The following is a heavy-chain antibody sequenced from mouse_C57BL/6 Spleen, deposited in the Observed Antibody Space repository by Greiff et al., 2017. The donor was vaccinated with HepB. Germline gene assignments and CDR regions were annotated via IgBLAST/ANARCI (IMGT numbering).Heavy chain of an antibody. V-gene: IGHV1-7*01. Sequence: VQLQQSGAELAKPGASVKLSCKASGYTFTSYWMHWVKQRPGQGLEWIGYINPSSGYTKYNQKFKDKATLTADTSSSTAYMQLSSLTYEDSAVYYCANYGSSYVGYFDYWGQGTTLTVSS. CDR3: ANYGSSYVGYFDY. CDR2: INPSSGYT. J-gene: IGHJ2*01. D-gene: IGHD1-1*01. CDR1: GYTFTSYW.